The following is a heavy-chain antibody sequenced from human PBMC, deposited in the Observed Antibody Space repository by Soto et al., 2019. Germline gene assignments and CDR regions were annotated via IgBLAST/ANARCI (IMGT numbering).Heavy chain of an antibody. CDR1: GFTFSSYW. Sequence: GALRLSCAASGFTFSSYWMSWVRQAPGKGLEWVANIKQDGSEKYYVDSVKGRFTISRDNAKNSLYLQMNSLRAEDTAVYYCARGSRLRFLEWLLPQLYYFDYWGQGTLVTVSS. V-gene: IGHV3-7*01. CDR3: ARGSRLRFLEWLLPQLYYFDY. J-gene: IGHJ4*02. CDR2: IKQDGSEK. D-gene: IGHD3-3*01.